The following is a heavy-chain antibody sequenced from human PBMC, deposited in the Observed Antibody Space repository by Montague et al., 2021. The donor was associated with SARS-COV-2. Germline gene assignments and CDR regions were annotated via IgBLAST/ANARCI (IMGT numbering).Heavy chain of an antibody. CDR1: GFTFSSYA. J-gene: IGHJ4*02. CDR2: ISGSGGST. V-gene: IGHV3-23*01. Sequence: SLRLSCAVSGFTFSSYAMSWVRQAPGKGLEWVSVISGSGGSTYYADSVKGRFTISRDNSKNTLYLQMNSLRAEDTAVYYCAKGLSSGSYYSSYFDYWGQGASVTVSS. CDR3: AKGLSSGSYYSSYFDY. D-gene: IGHD3-10*01.